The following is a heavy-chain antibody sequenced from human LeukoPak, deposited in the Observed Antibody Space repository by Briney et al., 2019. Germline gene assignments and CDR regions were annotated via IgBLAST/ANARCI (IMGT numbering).Heavy chain of an antibody. CDR1: GGSISSSSYY. CDR2: IYYSGST. V-gene: IGHV4-39*07. CDR3: ARALTGTNWFDP. D-gene: IGHD1-7*01. J-gene: IGHJ5*02. Sequence: PSETLSLTCTVSGGSISSSSYYWGWIRQPPGKGLEWIGSIYYSGSTYYNPSLKSRVTISVDTSKNQFSLKLSSVTAADTAVYYCARALTGTNWFDPWGQGTLVTVSS.